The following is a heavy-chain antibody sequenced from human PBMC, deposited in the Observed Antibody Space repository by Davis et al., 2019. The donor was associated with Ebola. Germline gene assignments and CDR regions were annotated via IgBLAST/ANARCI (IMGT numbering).Heavy chain of an antibody. D-gene: IGHD2-2*01. CDR2: IIPILGIA. V-gene: IGHV1-69*10. CDR1: GGTFSSYA. Sequence: AASVKVSCKASGGTFSSYAISWVRQAPGQGLEWMGGIIPILGIANYAQKFQGRVTITADKSTSTAYMELSSLRSEDTAVYYCARGEPAYCSSTSCPRFTDYYYGMDVWGQGTRSPSP. J-gene: IGHJ6*02. CDR3: ARGEPAYCSSTSCPRFTDYYYGMDV.